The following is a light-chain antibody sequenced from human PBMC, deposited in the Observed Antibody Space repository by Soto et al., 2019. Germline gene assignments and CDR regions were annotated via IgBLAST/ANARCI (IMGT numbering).Light chain of an antibody. CDR1: QNIRSR. Sequence: DFQMTQSPSTLSASVGDRVTITCRASQNIRSRLAWFQQKPGKAPKLLIYDASSLESGVPQRFSGSGSGTEFTLTISSLQTYDFATYYCQQYNIYSCTFGQGTK. CDR2: DAS. J-gene: IGKJ1*01. CDR3: QQYNIYSCT. V-gene: IGKV1-5*01.